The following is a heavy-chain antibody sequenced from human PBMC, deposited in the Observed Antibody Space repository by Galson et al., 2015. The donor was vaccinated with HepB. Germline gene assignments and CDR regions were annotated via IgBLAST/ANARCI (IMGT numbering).Heavy chain of an antibody. J-gene: IGHJ5*02. CDR1: GFTFSSYW. Sequence: SLRLSCAASGFTFSSYWMHWVRQAPGKGLVWVSRINSDGSSTSYADSVKGRFTISRDNAKNTLYLQMNSLRAEDTAVYYCAREYPAPLFTIFGANWFDPWGQGTLVTVSS. CDR2: INSDGSST. V-gene: IGHV3-74*01. CDR3: AREYPAPLFTIFGANWFDP. D-gene: IGHD3-3*01.